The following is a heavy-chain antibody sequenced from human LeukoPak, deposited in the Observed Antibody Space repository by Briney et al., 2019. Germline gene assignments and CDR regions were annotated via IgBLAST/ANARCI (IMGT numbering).Heavy chain of an antibody. J-gene: IGHJ5*02. CDR2: IYYSGST. V-gene: IGHV4-59*08. Sequence: SETLSLTCTVSGGFIRCYYWGWIRQPPGKGLECIGYIYYSGSTNYNPSLKSRVTISVDTSKNQFSLKLSSVTAADTAVYYCAKGARGDTVTSIVGLNWFDPWGQGTLVTVSS. D-gene: IGHD4-17*01. CDR1: GGFIRCYY. CDR3: AKGARGDTVTSIVGLNWFDP.